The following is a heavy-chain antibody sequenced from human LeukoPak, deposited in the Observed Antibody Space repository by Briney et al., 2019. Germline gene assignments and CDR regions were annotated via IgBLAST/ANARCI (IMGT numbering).Heavy chain of an antibody. CDR3: AKVIYGGSTSSGLDY. J-gene: IGHJ4*02. CDR1: GFTFSSYA. V-gene: IGHV3-23*01. Sequence: PGGSLRLSCAASGFTFSSYAMSWARQAPGKGLEWVSAISGSGGATYYADSVKGRFIISRDNSKNTLYLQMNSLGVEDTALYYCAKVIYGGSTSSGLDYWGQGTLVTVSS. CDR2: ISGSGGAT. D-gene: IGHD2-2*01.